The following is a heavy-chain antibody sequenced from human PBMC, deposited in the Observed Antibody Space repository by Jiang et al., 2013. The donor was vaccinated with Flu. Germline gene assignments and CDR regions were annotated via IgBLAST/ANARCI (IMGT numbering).Heavy chain of an antibody. CDR3: RRPHRLGIAVAGYFDY. CDR2: INAGNGNT. V-gene: IGHV1-3*01. CDR1: GYTFTSYA. D-gene: IGHD6-19*01. Sequence: SGAEVKKPGASVKVSCKASGYTFTSYAMHWVRQAPGQRLEWMGWINAGNGNTKYSQKFQGRVTITRDTSASTAYMELSSLRSEDTAVYYCRRPHRLGIAVAGYFDYVGPGTLVHRLL. J-gene: IGHJ4*03.